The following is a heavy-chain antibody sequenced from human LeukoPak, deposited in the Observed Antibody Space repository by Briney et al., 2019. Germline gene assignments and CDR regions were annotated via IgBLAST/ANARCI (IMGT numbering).Heavy chain of an antibody. V-gene: IGHV4-31*03. Sequence: SQTLSLTCTVSGGSISSGGYYWSWIRQHPGQGLEWIGYIYYSGSTYYNPSLKSRVTISVDTSKNHFSLKLSSVTAADTAVYYCARDSRRQQLGVYWGQGTLVTVSS. CDR1: GGSISSGGYY. D-gene: IGHD6-13*01. CDR2: IYYSGST. J-gene: IGHJ4*02. CDR3: ARDSRRQQLGVY.